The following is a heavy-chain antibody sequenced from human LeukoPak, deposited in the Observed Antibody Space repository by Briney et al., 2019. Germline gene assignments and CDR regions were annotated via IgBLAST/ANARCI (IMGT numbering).Heavy chain of an antibody. CDR1: GFTFSSYA. V-gene: IGHV3-30*04. CDR3: ARTYDYVIYYFDY. Sequence: GGSLRLSCAASGFTFSSYAMHWVRQAPGKGLEWVAVISYDGSNKYYADSVKGRFTISRDNSKNTLYLQMNSLRAEDTAAYYCARTYDYVIYYFDYWGQGTLVTVSS. J-gene: IGHJ4*02. CDR2: ISYDGSNK. D-gene: IGHD3-16*01.